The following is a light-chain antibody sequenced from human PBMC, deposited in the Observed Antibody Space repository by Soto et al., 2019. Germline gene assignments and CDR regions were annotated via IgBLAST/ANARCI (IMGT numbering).Light chain of an antibody. Sequence: QSVLGQPPSASGTPGQTVIISCSGGRSDIGSNFVNWYQHPPGTAPKLLIYNSNQRPSGVPDRFSGSKSGTSASLAISGLQSEDEADYYCAAWDDSLTGPVFGTGTKVTVL. CDR1: RSDIGSNF. CDR2: NSN. CDR3: AAWDDSLTGPV. J-gene: IGLJ1*01. V-gene: IGLV1-44*01.